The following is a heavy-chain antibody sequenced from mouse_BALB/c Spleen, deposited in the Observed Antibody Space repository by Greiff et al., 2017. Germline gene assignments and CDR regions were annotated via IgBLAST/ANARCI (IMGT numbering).Heavy chain of an antibody. CDR3: AGGKNAMDY. Sequence: VQLQQSGAELARPGASVKLSCKASGYTFTSYWMQWVKQRPGQGLEWIGAIYPGDGDTRYTQKFKGKATLTADKSSSTAYMQLSSLASEDSAVYYCAGGKNAMDYWGQGTSVTVSS. V-gene: IGHV1-87*01. CDR1: GYTFTSYW. CDR2: IYPGDGDT. J-gene: IGHJ4*01.